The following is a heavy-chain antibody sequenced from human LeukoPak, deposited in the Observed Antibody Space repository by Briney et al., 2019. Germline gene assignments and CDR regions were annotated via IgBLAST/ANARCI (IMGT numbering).Heavy chain of an antibody. CDR2: IYYSGST. V-gene: IGHV4-59*11. D-gene: IGHD3-3*01. J-gene: IGHJ5*02. CDR1: GGSISSHY. Sequence: SETLSLTCTVSGGSISSHYWSWIRQPPGKGLGWIGYIYYSGSTNYNPSLKSRVTISVDTSKNQFSLKLSSVTAADTAVYYCARAAEFLEWLFFDPWGQGTLVTVSS. CDR3: ARAAEFLEWLFFDP.